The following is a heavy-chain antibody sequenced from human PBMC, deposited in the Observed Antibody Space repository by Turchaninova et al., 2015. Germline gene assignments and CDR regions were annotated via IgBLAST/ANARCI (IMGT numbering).Heavy chain of an antibody. CDR3: VHRLGSMVQGVVVMGYFDY. D-gene: IGHD3-10*01. V-gene: IGHV2-5*02. J-gene: IGHJ4*02. Sequence: QITLKESGPALVKPTQTLTLTCPFPGFSLTTSGMAVAWIRQPPGEALEWLAIIEWDDDKRYSPSLRSRLTITKDTSKKQVVLTMTKMDPVDTATYYCVHRLGSMVQGVVVMGYFDYWGQGTLVTVSS. CDR1: GFSLTTSGMA. CDR2: IEWDDDK.